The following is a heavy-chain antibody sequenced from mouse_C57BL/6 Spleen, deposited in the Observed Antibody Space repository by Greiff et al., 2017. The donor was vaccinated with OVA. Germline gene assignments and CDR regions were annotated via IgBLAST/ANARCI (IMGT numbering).Heavy chain of an antibody. J-gene: IGHJ4*01. V-gene: IGHV1-64*01. CDR3: ARYGIYDGTYYYALDY. D-gene: IGHD2-3*01. CDR2: IHPNSGST. Sequence: QVQLQQPGAELVKPGASVKLSCKASGYTFTSYWMHWVKQRPGQGLEWIGMIHPNSGSTNYNEKFKSKATLTVDKSSSTAYMQLSSLTSEDSAVYYCARYGIYDGTYYYALDYWGQGTSDTVSS. CDR1: GYTFTSYW.